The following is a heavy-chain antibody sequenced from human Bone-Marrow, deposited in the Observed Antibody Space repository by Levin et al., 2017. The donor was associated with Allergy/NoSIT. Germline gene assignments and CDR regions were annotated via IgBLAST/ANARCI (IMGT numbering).Heavy chain of an antibody. CDR2: ISYSGST. D-gene: IGHD3-22*01. CDR3: AGHAGISLKVVPPLEVAFDM. Sequence: SETLSLTCSISGVSITNTRSYWGWIRQPPGKGLEWLGTISYSGSTYYNPSLKSRVTISADTSQNQFSLKLSSVTAADTAIYYCAGHAGISLKVVPPLEVAFDMWGQGTMVTVSS. V-gene: IGHV4-39*01. J-gene: IGHJ3*02. CDR1: GVSITNTRSY.